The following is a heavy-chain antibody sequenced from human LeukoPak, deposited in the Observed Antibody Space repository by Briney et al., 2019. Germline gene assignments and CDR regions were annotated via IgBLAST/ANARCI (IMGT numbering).Heavy chain of an antibody. D-gene: IGHD1-26*01. CDR1: GGSISSYY. CDR3: ARWDIEDAFDI. CDR2: IYYSGST. J-gene: IGHJ3*02. Sequence: SETLSLTCTVSGGSISSYYWSWIRQPPGKGLEWIGCIYYSGSTNYNPSLKSRVTISVDTSKNQFSLKLSSVTAADTAVYYCARWDIEDAFDIWGQGTMVTVSS. V-gene: IGHV4-59*01.